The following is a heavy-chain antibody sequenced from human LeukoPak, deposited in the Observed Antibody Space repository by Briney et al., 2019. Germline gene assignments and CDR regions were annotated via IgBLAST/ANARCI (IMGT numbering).Heavy chain of an antibody. Sequence: PGGSLRLSCAASGFTFSSYTLHWVRQAPGKGLEWVANIKQDGSEKYYVDSVKGRFTISRDNAKNSLYLQMNSLRAEDTAVFYCARDGTYTDYDPDFDIWGQGTLVTVSS. CDR1: GFTFSSYT. V-gene: IGHV3-7*04. CDR2: IKQDGSEK. CDR3: ARDGTYTDYDPDFDI. J-gene: IGHJ4*02. D-gene: IGHD5-12*01.